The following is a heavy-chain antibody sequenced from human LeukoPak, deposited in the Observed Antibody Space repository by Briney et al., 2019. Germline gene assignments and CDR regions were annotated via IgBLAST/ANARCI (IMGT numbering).Heavy chain of an antibody. J-gene: IGHJ4*02. CDR3: ARGSSLYYFDY. CDR1: GYTFTSYY. D-gene: IGHD6-19*01. CDR2: INPSGGST. V-gene: IGHV1-46*01. Sequence: ASVKVSCKASGYTFTSYYMHWVRQAPGQGLEWMGIINPSGGSTSYAQKFQGRVTMTRDMSTSTVYMELSSLRSEDMAVYYCARGSSLYYFDYWGQGTLVTVSS.